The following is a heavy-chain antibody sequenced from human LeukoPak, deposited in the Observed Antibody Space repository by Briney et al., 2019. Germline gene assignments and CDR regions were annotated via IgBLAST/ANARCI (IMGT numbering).Heavy chain of an antibody. CDR1: GITVSSNY. V-gene: IGHV3-21*01. Sequence: GGSLRLSCAASGITVSSNYMNWVRQAPGKGLEWVSSISSSSNFIYYADSVKGRFTISRDNAKNSLYLQMNSLRAEDTAVYYCARAISDYDASDIWGQGTMVTVSS. CDR2: ISSSSNFI. J-gene: IGHJ3*02. D-gene: IGHD4-17*01. CDR3: ARAISDYDASDI.